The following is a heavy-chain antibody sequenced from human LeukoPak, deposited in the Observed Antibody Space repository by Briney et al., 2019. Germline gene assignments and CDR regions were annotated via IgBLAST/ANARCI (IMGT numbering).Heavy chain of an antibody. J-gene: IGHJ4*02. Sequence: SQTLSLTCTVSGGSLSSGSYYWGWIRQPAGKGLEWIGRIYTSGSTNDNPSLKSRVTTSVDTSKNQFSLKLSSVTAADTAVYYCARTIPDYTRYSSGWYEGGYYFDYWGQGTLVTVSS. D-gene: IGHD6-19*01. CDR3: ARTIPDYTRYSSGWYEGGYYFDY. CDR1: GGSLSSGSYY. V-gene: IGHV4-61*02. CDR2: IYTSGST.